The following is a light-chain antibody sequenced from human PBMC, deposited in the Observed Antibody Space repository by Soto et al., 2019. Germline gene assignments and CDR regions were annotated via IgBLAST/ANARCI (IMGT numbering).Light chain of an antibody. Sequence: QSVLTQPPSASGTPGQAVTISCSGSTSNIGTNTVKWYQQVPGSAPKILIYNDVQRPSGVPDRFSGSKSGTSASLVISGLQSEDEADYYCAAWDDGVWVFGGGTKLTVL. V-gene: IGLV1-44*01. J-gene: IGLJ3*02. CDR2: NDV. CDR1: TSNIGTNT. CDR3: AAWDDGVWV.